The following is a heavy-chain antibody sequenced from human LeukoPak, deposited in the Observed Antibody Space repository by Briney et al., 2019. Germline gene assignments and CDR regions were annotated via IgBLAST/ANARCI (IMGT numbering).Heavy chain of an antibody. CDR3: AKDREWLRSSRFDY. J-gene: IGHJ4*02. CDR2: ITGSGGGT. V-gene: IGHV3-23*01. D-gene: IGHD5-12*01. Sequence: QPGGSLRLSCAASGFTFSSYAIDWVRQAPGKGLEWVSAITGSGGGTYYADSVKGRFTISRDNSKNTLYLQMNSLRAEDTAVYYCAKDREWLRSSRFDYWGQGTLVTVSS. CDR1: GFTFSSYA.